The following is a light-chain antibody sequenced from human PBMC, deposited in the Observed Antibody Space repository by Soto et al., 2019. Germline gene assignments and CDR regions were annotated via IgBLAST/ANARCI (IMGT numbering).Light chain of an antibody. CDR1: SSDVGAYNY. CDR3: SSYTSSGTLV. J-gene: IGLJ1*01. CDR2: EVS. Sequence: QSALTQPASVSGSPGQSITISCAGTSSDVGAYNYVSWYQQHPGKAPKLMIYEVSNRPSGVSHRFSGSKSDNTASLTISGLQTDDEADYYCSSYTSSGTLVFGTGTKVTVL. V-gene: IGLV2-14*01.